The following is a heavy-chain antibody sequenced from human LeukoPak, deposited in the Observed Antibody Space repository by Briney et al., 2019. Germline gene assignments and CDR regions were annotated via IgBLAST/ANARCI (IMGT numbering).Heavy chain of an antibody. CDR2: ISAFNGDT. Sequence: ASVTVSLKSSVYTFITYGISWVRQARGQGGEGMGWISAFNGDTTYTQKLQCRVTMTTDTSTSTAYMELRSLRSDDTAVYYCGRGPYCSGGTCYSQYFDYWGQGTLVTVSS. CDR3: GRGPYCSGGTCYSQYFDY. D-gene: IGHD2-15*01. CDR1: VYTFITYG. V-gene: IGHV1-18*01. J-gene: IGHJ4*02.